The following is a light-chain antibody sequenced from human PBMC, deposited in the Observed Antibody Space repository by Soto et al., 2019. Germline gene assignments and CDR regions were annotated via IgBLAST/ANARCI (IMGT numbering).Light chain of an antibody. V-gene: IGLV2-14*01. CDR2: DVR. Sequence: LTKPASGSGAAGGAITISCTGTSSDVGGYNYVSWYQQHPGKAPKLMIYDVRNRPSGVSNRFSGSKSVNTASLTISGLQAEDEADYYCSSYTTISTYVFGTGTKVTXL. J-gene: IGLJ1*01. CDR3: SSYTTISTYV. CDR1: SSDVGGYNY.